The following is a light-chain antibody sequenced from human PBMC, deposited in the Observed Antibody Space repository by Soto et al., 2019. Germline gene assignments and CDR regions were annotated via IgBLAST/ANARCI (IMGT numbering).Light chain of an antibody. Sequence: DIQMTQSPSTLSGSVGDRVTITCRASQSISSYLNWYQQKPGKAPKLLIYAASSLQSGVPSRFSGSGSRTDFTLTISSLQPEDFATYYCQQSYSTPQTFGQGTKVDIK. CDR2: AAS. J-gene: IGKJ1*01. V-gene: IGKV1-39*01. CDR1: QSISSY. CDR3: QQSYSTPQT.